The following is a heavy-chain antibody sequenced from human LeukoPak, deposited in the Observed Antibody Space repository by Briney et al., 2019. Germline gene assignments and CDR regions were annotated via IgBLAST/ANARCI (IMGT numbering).Heavy chain of an antibody. CDR1: GFSFSNFG. Sequence: GGTLRLSCAASGFSFSNFGMSWVRQAPGKGLEWVSSLSGSGGDTYYADSVKGRFSISRDNSKNTLYLQMNSLRAEDTAVYYCARDGGNSDWFDPWGQGTLVTVSS. CDR3: ARDGGNSDWFDP. J-gene: IGHJ5*02. V-gene: IGHV3-23*01. CDR2: LSGSGGDT. D-gene: IGHD4-23*01.